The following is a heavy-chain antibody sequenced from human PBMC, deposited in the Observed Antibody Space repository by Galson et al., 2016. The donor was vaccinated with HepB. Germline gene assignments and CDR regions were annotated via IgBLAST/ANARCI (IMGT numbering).Heavy chain of an antibody. CDR1: GDSVSSNSAA. CDR2: TYYRSKWYN. J-gene: IGHJ6*02. D-gene: IGHD6-19*01. Sequence: CAISGDSVSSNSAAWNWIRQSPSRGLEWLGRTYYRSKWYNDYAVSVKSRITINPDTSKSQFSLQLSSVTPEDTAVYYCARVAVTGNYYYYGVDVWGQGTTVTVSS. V-gene: IGHV6-1*01. CDR3: ARVAVTGNYYYYGVDV.